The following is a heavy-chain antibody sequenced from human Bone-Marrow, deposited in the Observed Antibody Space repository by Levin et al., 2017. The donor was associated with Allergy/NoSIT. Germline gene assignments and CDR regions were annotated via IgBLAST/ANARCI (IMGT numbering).Heavy chain of an antibody. CDR2: INTDGRSS. D-gene: IGHD1-26*01. Sequence: GGSLRLSCEGSGFTFSSYWLHWVRQAPGKGLEWLSRINTDGRSSSYADSVKGRFTISRDNAKNTLYLQIDSLRAEDTAVYYCTRAGYYRADYWGQGTMVTVSS. J-gene: IGHJ4*02. V-gene: IGHV3-74*01. CDR3: TRAGYYRADY. CDR1: GFTFSSYW.